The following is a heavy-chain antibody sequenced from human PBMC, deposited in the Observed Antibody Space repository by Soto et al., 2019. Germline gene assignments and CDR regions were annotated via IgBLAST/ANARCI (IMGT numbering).Heavy chain of an antibody. Sequence: QVQLVQSGAEVKKPGASVKVSCKASGYTCTSYGISWVRQAPGQGLEWMGWISAYNGNTNYAQKLQGRVTMTTDTSTSTAYMERRSLRSDDTALYYCARDKPWVYSYGYRDDSYGMDVWGQGTTVTFAS. CDR2: ISAYNGNT. D-gene: IGHD5-18*01. CDR3: ARDKPWVYSYGYRDDSYGMDV. V-gene: IGHV1-18*04. CDR1: GYTCTSYG. J-gene: IGHJ6*02.